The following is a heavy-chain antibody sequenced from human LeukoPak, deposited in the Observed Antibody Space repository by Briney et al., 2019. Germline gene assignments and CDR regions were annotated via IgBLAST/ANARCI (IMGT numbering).Heavy chain of an antibody. CDR1: GVSVSNGLYY. J-gene: IGHJ5*02. CDR2: IYYSGST. Sequence: SETLSLTCTVSGVSVSNGLYYWTWFRQPPGKGLEWIGYIYYSGSTWYNPTLRSRVTISLDMSKNQFSLRLRSLTAADTAVYYCARDLRTIYNSENFSWFDPWGQGTLVIVSS. D-gene: IGHD6-25*01. V-gene: IGHV4-61*01. CDR3: ARDLRTIYNSENFSWFDP.